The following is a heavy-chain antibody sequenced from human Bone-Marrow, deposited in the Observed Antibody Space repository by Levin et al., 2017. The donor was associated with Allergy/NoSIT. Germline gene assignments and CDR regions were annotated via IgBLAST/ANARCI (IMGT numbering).Heavy chain of an antibody. CDR2: ISSSSSYI. V-gene: IGHV3-21*01. D-gene: IGHD6-6*01. CDR1: GFTFSSYS. Sequence: GESLKISCAASGFTFSSYSMNWVRQAPGKGLEWVSSISSSSSYIYYADSVKGRFTISRDNAKNSLYLQMNSLRAEDTAVYYCARKEWSIAARRYYYYYGMDVWGQGTTVTVSS. CDR3: ARKEWSIAARRYYYYYGMDV. J-gene: IGHJ6*02.